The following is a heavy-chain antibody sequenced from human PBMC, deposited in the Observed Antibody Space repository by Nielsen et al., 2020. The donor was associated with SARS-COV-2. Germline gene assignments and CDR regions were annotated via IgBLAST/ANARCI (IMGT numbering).Heavy chain of an antibody. D-gene: IGHD5-18*01. CDR1: GFTFSSYA. V-gene: IGHV3-23*01. J-gene: IGHJ4*02. CDR3: ARDGGEDVDTAMVRSGVCDY. Sequence: GESLKISCAASGFTFSSYAMSWVRQAPGKGLEWVSAISGSGGSTYYADSVKGRFTISRDNAKNSLYLQMNSLRAEDTAVYYCARDGGEDVDTAMVRSGVCDYWGQGTLVTVSS. CDR2: ISGSGGST.